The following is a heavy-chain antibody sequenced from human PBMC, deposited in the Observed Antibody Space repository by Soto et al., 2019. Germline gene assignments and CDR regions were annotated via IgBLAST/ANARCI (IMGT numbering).Heavy chain of an antibody. J-gene: IGHJ6*02. Sequence: QLQLQESGPGLVKPSETLSLTCTVSVGSISSGPYSWGWIRQPPGEGLEWIGTFYYGESTYYNPSLESRVTIAVDPSKNQFYQKVSSATVADTAVYYCATRGGYCSSTSSYGYYGRDVWGQGTTVTVSS. V-gene: IGHV4-39*01. CDR3: ATRGGYCSSTSSYGYYGRDV. D-gene: IGHD2-2*01. CDR1: VGSISSGPYS. CDR2: FYYGEST.